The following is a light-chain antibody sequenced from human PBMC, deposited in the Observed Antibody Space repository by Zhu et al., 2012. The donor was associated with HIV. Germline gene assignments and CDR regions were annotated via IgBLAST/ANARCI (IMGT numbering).Light chain of an antibody. Sequence: EIVLTQSPVTLPVSPGMRATLSCRATQSIGSNLAWYQQKPAQGPRLLIYSASTRPTGIPPRFSGSGSGTESTLTISSLQSDDFALYFCQQYDKWPPTFGQGTKVEI. CDR1: QSIGSN. CDR3: QQYDKWPPT. J-gene: IGKJ1*01. V-gene: IGKV3D-15*01. CDR2: SAS.